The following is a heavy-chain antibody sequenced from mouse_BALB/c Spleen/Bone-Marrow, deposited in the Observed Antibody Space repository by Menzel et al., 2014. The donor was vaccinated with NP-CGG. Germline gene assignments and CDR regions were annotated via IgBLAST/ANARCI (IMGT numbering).Heavy chain of an antibody. CDR3: TRGRTWDFDY. CDR1: GYTFTSYY. J-gene: IGHJ2*01. D-gene: IGHD4-1*01. Sequence: QVQLKESGAELVKPGASVKLSCKASGYTFTSYYMYWVKQRPGQGLEWIGEINPSNGGTNLNEKFKSRATLTVDKSSSTAYMQLSSLTSEDSAVYYCTRGRTWDFDYWGQGTTLTVSS. CDR2: INPSNGGT. V-gene: IGHV1S81*02.